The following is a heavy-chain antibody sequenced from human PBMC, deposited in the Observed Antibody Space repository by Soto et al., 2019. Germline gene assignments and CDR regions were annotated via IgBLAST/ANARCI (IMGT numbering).Heavy chain of an antibody. V-gene: IGHV2-5*02. D-gene: IGHD3-9*01. J-gene: IGHJ5*02. CDR3: AHLLTSLVVLRYFDWPSRVDP. CDR1: GFSLSTSGVG. CDR2: IYWDDDK. Sequence: QITLKESGPTLVKPTQTLTLTCTFSGFSLSTSGVGVGWIRQPPGKALEWLALIYWDDDKRYSPSLKSSLTITKNTSKNQVVLTMTNMDPVDTATYYCAHLLTSLVVLRYFDWPSRVDPWGQGTLVTVSS.